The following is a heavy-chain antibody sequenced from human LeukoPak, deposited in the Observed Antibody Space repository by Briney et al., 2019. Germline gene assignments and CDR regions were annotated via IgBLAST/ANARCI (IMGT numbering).Heavy chain of an antibody. J-gene: IGHJ4*02. D-gene: IGHD2-2*01. CDR3: AKELDCTSTSCLFDY. Sequence: GGSLRLSCAASGFTFSSYGMHWVRQAPGKGLEWVAFIRYDGSNKYYADSVKGRFTISRDNSKNTLYLQMNSLRAEDTAVYYCAKELDCTSTSCLFDYWGQGTLVTVSS. CDR2: IRYDGSNK. CDR1: GFTFSSYG. V-gene: IGHV3-30*02.